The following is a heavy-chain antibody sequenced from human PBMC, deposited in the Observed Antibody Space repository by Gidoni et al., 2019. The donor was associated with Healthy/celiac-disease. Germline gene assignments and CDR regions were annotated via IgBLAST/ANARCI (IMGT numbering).Heavy chain of an antibody. V-gene: IGHV4-61*02. CDR2: IYTSGST. J-gene: IGHJ6*02. Sequence: QVQLQESGPGLVKPSQTLSLTCTVSGGSISSGSYYWSWIRQPAGKGLEWIGRIYTSGSTNYNPSLKSRVTISVDTSKNQFSLKLSSVTAADTAVYYCAREFDTVEQWLATSYYYGMDVWGQGTTVTVSS. D-gene: IGHD6-19*01. CDR1: GGSISSGSYY. CDR3: AREFDTVEQWLATSYYYGMDV.